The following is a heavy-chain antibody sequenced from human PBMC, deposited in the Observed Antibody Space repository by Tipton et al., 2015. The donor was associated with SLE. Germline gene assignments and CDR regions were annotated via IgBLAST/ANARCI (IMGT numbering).Heavy chain of an antibody. D-gene: IGHD1-14*01. CDR3: ARWTRKAFDI. CDR1: GGSIGSSSYY. V-gene: IGHV4-39*07. Sequence: LRLSCTVSGGSIGSSSYYWGWIRQPPGKGLEWIGSIYYSGSTYYNPSLKSRVTISVDTSKNQFSLKLSSVTAADTAVYYCARWTRKAFDIWGQGTMVTVSS. CDR2: IYYSGST. J-gene: IGHJ3*02.